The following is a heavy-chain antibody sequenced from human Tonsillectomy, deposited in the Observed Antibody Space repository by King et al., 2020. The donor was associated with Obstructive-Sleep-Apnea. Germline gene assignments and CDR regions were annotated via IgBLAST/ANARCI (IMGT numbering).Heavy chain of an antibody. Sequence: QLQESGPGLVKPSETLSLTCTGSGDSITNYYWGWIRQPPGKGLEWIGYSYYSGNTNYNPSLKSLVTMSVDTSKIQFSLRLGSVTATDTAVYYCARHRGVEDLGGYGDYFDYWGQGALVTVSS. J-gene: IGHJ4*02. CDR2: SYYSGNT. CDR1: GDSITNYY. CDR3: ARHRGVEDLGGYGDYFDY. D-gene: IGHD5-12*01. V-gene: IGHV4-59*08.